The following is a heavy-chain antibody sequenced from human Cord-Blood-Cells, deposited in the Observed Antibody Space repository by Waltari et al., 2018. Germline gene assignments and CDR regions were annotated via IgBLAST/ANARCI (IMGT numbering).Heavy chain of an antibody. V-gene: IGHV3-23*01. D-gene: IGHD3-3*01. J-gene: IGHJ6*03. CDR3: AKDRSPYYDFWSGYKNYYYYMDV. CDR1: GFTFSSYA. CDR2: SSGSGGST. Sequence: EVQLLESGGGLVQPGGSLRLSCAASGFTFSSYAMSWVREAPGKGLEWVSASSGSGGSTYYADSVKGLFTIPRDNAKNRLYLQINSLRAEDTAVYYCAKDRSPYYDFWSGYKNYYYYMDVWGKGTTVTVSS.